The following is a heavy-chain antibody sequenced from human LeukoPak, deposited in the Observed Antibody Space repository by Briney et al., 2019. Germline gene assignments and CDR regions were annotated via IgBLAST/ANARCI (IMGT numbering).Heavy chain of an antibody. D-gene: IGHD2-2*01. V-gene: IGHV1-69*13. CDR1: GGTFSSYA. Sequence: SVKVSCKASGGTFSSYAISWVRQAPGQGLEWMGGIIPIFGTANYAQKFQGRVTITADESTSTAYMELSSLRSEDTAVYYCASSPMRTIVVVPAAQPHYYGMDVWGQGTTVTVSS. CDR2: IIPIFGTA. CDR3: ASSPMRTIVVVPAAQPHYYGMDV. J-gene: IGHJ6*02.